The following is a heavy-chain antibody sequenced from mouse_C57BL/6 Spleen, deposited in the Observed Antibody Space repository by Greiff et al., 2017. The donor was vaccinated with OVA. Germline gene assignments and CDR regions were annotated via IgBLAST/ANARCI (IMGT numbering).Heavy chain of an antibody. CDR1: GFTFSSYA. CDR3: TRDRGYYGSSSYWYFDV. J-gene: IGHJ1*03. CDR2: ISSGGDYI. V-gene: IGHV5-9-1*02. D-gene: IGHD1-1*01. Sequence: EVNVVESGEGLVKPGGSLKLSCAASGFTFSSYAMSWVRQTPEKRLEWVAYISSGGDYIYYADTVKGRFTISRDNARNTLYLQMSSLKSEDTAMYYCTRDRGYYGSSSYWYFDVWGTGTTVTVSS.